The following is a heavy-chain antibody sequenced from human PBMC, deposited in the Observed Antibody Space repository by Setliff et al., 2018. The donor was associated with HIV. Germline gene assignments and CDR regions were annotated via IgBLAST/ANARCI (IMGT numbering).Heavy chain of an antibody. Sequence: SVKVSCKASGGTFSSYAISWVRQAPGQGLEWMGGIIPILGIANYAQKFQGRVTITADKSTSTAYMELSSLRSEDTAVYYCARQNRYYYGSGSFHNWFDPWGQGTLVT. CDR1: GGTFSSYA. V-gene: IGHV1-69*10. J-gene: IGHJ5*02. D-gene: IGHD3-10*01. CDR2: IIPILGIA. CDR3: ARQNRYYYGSGSFHNWFDP.